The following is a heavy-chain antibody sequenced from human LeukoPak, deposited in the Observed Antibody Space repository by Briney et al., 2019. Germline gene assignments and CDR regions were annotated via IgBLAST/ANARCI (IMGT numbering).Heavy chain of an antibody. J-gene: IGHJ4*02. Sequence: SETLSLTCTVSGGSISSYYWSWIRQPPGKGPEWIGYIYYSGSTNYNPSLKSRVTISVDKSKNQFSLKLSSVTAADTAVYYCARAGVADDFDYWGQGTLVTVSS. CDR2: IYYSGST. CDR3: ARAGVADDFDY. D-gene: IGHD6-19*01. V-gene: IGHV4-59*12. CDR1: GGSISSYY.